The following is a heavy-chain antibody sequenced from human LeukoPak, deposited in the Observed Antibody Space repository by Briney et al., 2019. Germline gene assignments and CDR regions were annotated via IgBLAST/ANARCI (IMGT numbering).Heavy chain of an antibody. CDR1: GYSFSGYF. Sequence: ASVKVSCKASGYSFSGYFIHWVRQAPGQGLEWIGWINPNSGGTNYAQKFQGRVTMTRDTSISTAYMELSRLRSDDTAVYYCARVPYKYCSSTSCYKGAFDIWGQGTMVTVSS. D-gene: IGHD2-2*02. J-gene: IGHJ3*02. V-gene: IGHV1-2*02. CDR2: INPNSGGT. CDR3: ARVPYKYCSSTSCYKGAFDI.